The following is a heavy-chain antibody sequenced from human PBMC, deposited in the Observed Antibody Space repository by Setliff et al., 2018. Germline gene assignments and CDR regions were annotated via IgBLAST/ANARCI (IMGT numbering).Heavy chain of an antibody. Sequence: RLSCAASGFTFSEEWMSWVRQAPGKGLEWIGRIKSEIAGGTTDYGAPVKGRFTISRDDSKNTLLLQMNNLKTEDTALYYCTTAHYTGNSRTLDFWGPGTLVTVS. J-gene: IGHJ4*02. V-gene: IGHV3-15*01. CDR1: GFTFSEEW. CDR2: IKSEIAGGTT. D-gene: IGHD1-26*01. CDR3: TTAHYTGNSRTLDF.